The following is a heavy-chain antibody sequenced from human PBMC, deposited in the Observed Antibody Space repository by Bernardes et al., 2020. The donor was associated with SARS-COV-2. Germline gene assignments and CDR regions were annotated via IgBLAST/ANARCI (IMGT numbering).Heavy chain of an antibody. Sequence: GGSLRLSCAASGFTFSSYWMSWVRQAPGKGLEWVANIKQDGSEKYYVDSVKGRFTISRDNAKNSLYLQMNSLRAEDTAVYYCARDGIAVAGGNDYWGQGTMVTVSS. CDR2: IKQDGSEK. CDR1: GFTFSSYW. J-gene: IGHJ4*02. CDR3: ARDGIAVAGGNDY. V-gene: IGHV3-7*01. D-gene: IGHD6-19*01.